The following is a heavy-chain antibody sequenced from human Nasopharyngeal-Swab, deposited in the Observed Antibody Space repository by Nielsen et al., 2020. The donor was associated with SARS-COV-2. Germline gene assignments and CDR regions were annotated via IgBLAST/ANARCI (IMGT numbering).Heavy chain of an antibody. CDR2: ISSNGGST. CDR1: GFGFSNYA. J-gene: IGHJ4*02. Sequence: GESLKISCAASGFGFSNYAMHWVRQAPGKGLEYVSAISSNGGSTYYANSVKGRFTFSRDNSKNTLYLQMGSLRAEDMAVYYCARGGGVDTLIDYWGQGTLVTVSS. V-gene: IGHV3-64*01. CDR3: ARGGGVDTLIDY. D-gene: IGHD5-18*01.